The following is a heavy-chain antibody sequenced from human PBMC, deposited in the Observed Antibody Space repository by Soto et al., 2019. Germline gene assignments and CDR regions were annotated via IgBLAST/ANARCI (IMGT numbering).Heavy chain of an antibody. V-gene: IGHV3-33*01. CDR1: GFIFTSYG. D-gene: IGHD6-6*01. CDR3: ASIAARPD. CDR2: IWFDGSYK. Sequence: GGSLRLSCVASGFIFTSYGMHWVRQAPGKGLEWVAVIWFDGSYKYYADSVKGRFTISRDNSKNTLYLEMNSLRAEDTAVYYCASIAARPDWGQGTLVTVSS. J-gene: IGHJ4*02.